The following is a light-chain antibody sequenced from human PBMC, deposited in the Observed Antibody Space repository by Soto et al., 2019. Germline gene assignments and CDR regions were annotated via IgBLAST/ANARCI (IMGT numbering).Light chain of an antibody. CDR3: QQGHTFPLT. CDR2: AAT. V-gene: IGKV1-12*01. CDR1: QDISDW. J-gene: IGKJ4*01. Sequence: DIQMTQSPSSVSASVGDRVTITCRASQDISDWLAWHQQKPGEAPKLLIYAATTLHSGVPSRFSGSGSGTDFTLTISSLQPEDFATYYCQQGHTFPLTFGGGTNVEIK.